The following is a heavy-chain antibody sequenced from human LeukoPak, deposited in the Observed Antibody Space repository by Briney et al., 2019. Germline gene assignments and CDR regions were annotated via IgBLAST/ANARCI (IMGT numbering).Heavy chain of an antibody. D-gene: IGHD2-2*01. V-gene: IGHV3-30*18. J-gene: IGHJ6*04. CDR2: ISYDGSNK. Sequence: GGSLRLSCAGSGFTFSSYGMHWVRQAPGKGLEWVAVISYDGSNKYYADSVKGRFTISRDNSKNTLYLQMNSLRAEDTAVYYCAKDLGYCSSTSCYGGYYYYYGMDVWGKGTTVTVSS. CDR1: GFTFSSYG. CDR3: AKDLGYCSSTSCYGGYYYYYGMDV.